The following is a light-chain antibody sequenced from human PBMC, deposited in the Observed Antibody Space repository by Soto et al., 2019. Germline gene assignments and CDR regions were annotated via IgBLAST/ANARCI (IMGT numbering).Light chain of an antibody. CDR2: EAS. CDR1: QGISSH. J-gene: IGKJ4*01. V-gene: IGKV1-9*01. CDR3: QHRNNYPLT. Sequence: DIQLTQSPAFLSASVGDRVTITCRASQGISSHLVWYQQKPGKAPKLLIYEASTLQSGVPSRFSGSGSGTAFTLTVSSLQPEDFATYYCQHRNNYPLTFGGGTKVEIK.